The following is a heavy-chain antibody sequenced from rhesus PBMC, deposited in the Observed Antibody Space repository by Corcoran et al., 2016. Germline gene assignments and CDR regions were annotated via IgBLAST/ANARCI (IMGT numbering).Heavy chain of an antibody. CDR1: GFTFSDYY. V-gene: IGHV3-178*01. J-gene: IGHJ3*01. Sequence: EVQLVESGGGLAKPGGSLRLSCAASGFTFSDYYMDWVRQAPGKGLEWVSRISNGGGSTWYADSVNGRFTISRENAKNTLYFQMNSLRAEDTAVYYCALLGGGGSWDDAFDFWGQGLRVTVSS. D-gene: IGHD6-25*01. CDR2: ISNGGGST. CDR3: ALLGGGGSWDDAFDF.